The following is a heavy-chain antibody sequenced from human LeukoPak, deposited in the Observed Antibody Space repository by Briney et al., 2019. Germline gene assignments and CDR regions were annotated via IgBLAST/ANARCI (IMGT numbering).Heavy chain of an antibody. CDR1: GGSISSSSYY. J-gene: IGHJ6*03. V-gene: IGHV4-39*01. Sequence: SETLSLTCTVSGGSISSSSYYWGWIRQPPGKGLEWIGEINHSGSTNYNPSLKSRVTISVDTSKNQFSLKLSSVTAADTAVYYCARQGRAAAGYYYYYYMDVWGKGTTVTISS. CDR2: INHSGST. D-gene: IGHD6-13*01. CDR3: ARQGRAAAGYYYYYYMDV.